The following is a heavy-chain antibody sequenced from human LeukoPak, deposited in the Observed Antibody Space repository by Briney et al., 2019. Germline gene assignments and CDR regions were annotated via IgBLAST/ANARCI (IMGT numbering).Heavy chain of an antibody. CDR2: IKDKTDGGTT. Sequence: GGSLRLSCAASGFTFSNAWMSWVRQAPGKGLEWVGRIKDKTDGGTTEYPAPVKGRFTISRDDSKNTLYLQMNSLKTEDTAVYSCPTCFRSSGWSPFDYGAKEPLSTVSS. J-gene: IGHJ4*01. V-gene: IGHV3-15*01. CDR1: GFTFSNAW. D-gene: IGHD6-19*01. CDR3: PTCFRSSGWSPFDY.